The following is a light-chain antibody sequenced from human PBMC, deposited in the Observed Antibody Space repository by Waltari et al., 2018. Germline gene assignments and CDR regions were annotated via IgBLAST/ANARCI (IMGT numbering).Light chain of an antibody. CDR1: QSIRSY. Sequence: DIQMTQSPSSLSASVGDRVTITCRASQSIRSYLNWYQQKPGKAPKVLIYAASSLQSGVPSRFSGSGSGTDFSLTISSLQPEDFATYYCQQSDSLPLTFAGGTKVEIK. CDR2: AAS. J-gene: IGKJ4*01. V-gene: IGKV1-39*01. CDR3: QQSDSLPLT.